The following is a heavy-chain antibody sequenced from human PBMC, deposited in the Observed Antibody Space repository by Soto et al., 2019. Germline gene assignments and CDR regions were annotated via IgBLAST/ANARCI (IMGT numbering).Heavy chain of an antibody. D-gene: IGHD6-19*01. CDR2: ISGGGGST. CDR3: AEDQTNYIAVAGIDY. Sequence: GGSLRLSCAASGFTFSSYVMSWVRQAPGKGLEWVSAISGGGGSTYYADSVKGRFTISRDNSKNTLYLQMNSLRAEDTAVYYCAEDQTNYIAVAGIDYWGQGTLVTVSS. CDR1: GFTFSSYV. J-gene: IGHJ4*02. V-gene: IGHV3-23*01.